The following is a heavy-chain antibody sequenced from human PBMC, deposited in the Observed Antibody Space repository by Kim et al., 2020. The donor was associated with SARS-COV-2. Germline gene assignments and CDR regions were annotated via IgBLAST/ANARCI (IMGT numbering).Heavy chain of an antibody. CDR2: IIGSGHGDSGNT. V-gene: IGHV3-23*01. J-gene: IGHJ4*01. Sequence: GGSLRLSCTATGFTFGRYVMTWVRQAPGKGLEWVAIIIGSGHGDSGNTVYADSAKGRFTISRDDSRSTLYLQMNSLTSEYTAIYYCAKEGLERQTNFETWGHGTLGTVSS. CDR3: AKEGLERQTNFET. D-gene: IGHD1-1*01. CDR1: GFTFGRYV.